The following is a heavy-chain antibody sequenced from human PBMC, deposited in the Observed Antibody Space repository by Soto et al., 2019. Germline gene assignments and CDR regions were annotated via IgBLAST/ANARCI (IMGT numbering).Heavy chain of an antibody. Sequence: PGGSLRLSCTGSGFTFGDYAMSWFRQAPGKGLEWVGFIRSKAYGGTTEYAASVKGRFTISRDDSKSIAYLQMNSLKTEDTAVYYCTRENFYFWIVSDLPQPYLLAFSALGTSV. CDR1: GFTFGDYA. D-gene: IGHD3-3*01. CDR2: IRSKAYGGTT. J-gene: IGHJ6*01. CDR3: TRENFYFWIVSDLPQPYLLAF. V-gene: IGHV3-49*03.